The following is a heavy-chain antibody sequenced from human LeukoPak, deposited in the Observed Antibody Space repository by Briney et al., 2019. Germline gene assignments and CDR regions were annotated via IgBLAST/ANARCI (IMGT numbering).Heavy chain of an antibody. CDR3: ARGFDY. Sequence: PGGSLRLSCAASGFTFSSYAMHWVRQAPGKGLEWVAVISYDGSNKYYADSVEGRFTISRDNSKNTLYLQMNSLRAEDTAVYYCARGFDYWGQGTLVTVSS. J-gene: IGHJ4*02. CDR1: GFTFSSYA. CDR2: ISYDGSNK. V-gene: IGHV3-30-3*01.